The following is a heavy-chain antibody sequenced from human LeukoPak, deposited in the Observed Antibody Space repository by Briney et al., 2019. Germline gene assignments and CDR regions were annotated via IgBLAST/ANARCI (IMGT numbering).Heavy chain of an antibody. CDR2: ISSSTTYI. J-gene: IGHJ6*02. V-gene: IGHV3-21*01. Sequence: GGSRRLSCAASGFTFTSYTMNWVRQAPGKGLEWVASISSSTTYIYYANSMRGRFTISRDNAKYSLYLKMSSLRGEDTAVYYCARIRDSSGYPSYFGMDVWGQGTTVTVSS. CDR1: GFTFTSYT. CDR3: ARIRDSSGYPSYFGMDV. D-gene: IGHD3-22*01.